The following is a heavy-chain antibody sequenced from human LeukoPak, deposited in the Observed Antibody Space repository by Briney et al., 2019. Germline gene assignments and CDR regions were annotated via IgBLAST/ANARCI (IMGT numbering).Heavy chain of an antibody. CDR1: GGTFSSYA. D-gene: IGHD2-15*01. V-gene: IGHV1-69*01. J-gene: IGHJ4*02. CDR3: ARDLGYCSGGSCYDFDY. CDR2: IIPIFGTA. Sequence: SVKVSCKASGGTFSSYAISWVRQAPGQGLEWMGGIIPIFGTANYAQKFQGRVTITADESTSTAYMELSSLRSEDTAVYYCARDLGYCSGGSCYDFDYWGQGTLVTVSS.